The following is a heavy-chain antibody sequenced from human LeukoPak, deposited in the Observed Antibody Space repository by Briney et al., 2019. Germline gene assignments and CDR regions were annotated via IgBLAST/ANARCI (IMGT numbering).Heavy chain of an antibody. CDR1: GFTFSSYG. CDR3: AKGGGYEAQYYYYYLDV. Sequence: GGTLRLSCAASGFTFSSYGMSWVRQAPGKGLEWVSAISGSGGSAYYADSVKGRFTISRDNSKNTLYLQMKSLRAEDTAVYYCAKGGGYEAQYYYYYLDVWGKGTTVTISS. V-gene: IGHV3-23*01. D-gene: IGHD5-12*01. J-gene: IGHJ6*03. CDR2: ISGSGGSA.